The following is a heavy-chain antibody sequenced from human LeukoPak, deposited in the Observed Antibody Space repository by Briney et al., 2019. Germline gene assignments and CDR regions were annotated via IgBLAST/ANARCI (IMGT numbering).Heavy chain of an antibody. CDR1: GFTFSTYS. V-gene: IGHV3-21*01. D-gene: IGHD4-17*01. CDR2: ISSSNSYI. CDR3: AREGRRDYGDYPYYFDY. J-gene: IGHJ4*02. Sequence: GGSLRLSCAASGFTFSTYSMNWVRQAPGKGLEWVSSISSSNSYIYYADSVKGRFTISRDNAKNSLYLQMNTLRAEDTAVYYCAREGRRDYGDYPYYFDYWDQGTLVTVSS.